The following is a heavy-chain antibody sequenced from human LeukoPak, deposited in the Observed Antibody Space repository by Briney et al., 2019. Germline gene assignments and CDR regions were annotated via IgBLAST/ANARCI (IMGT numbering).Heavy chain of an antibody. J-gene: IGHJ5*02. CDR3: ASPLDYGDYGGFDP. CDR2: ISSSSSYI. V-gene: IGHV3-21*01. D-gene: IGHD4-17*01. CDR1: GFTFSGYA. Sequence: TGGSLRLSCAASGFTFSGYAMNGVRKAPGKGLEWVSSISSSSSYIYYADSVKGRFTISRDNAKNSLYLQMNSLRAEDTAVYYCASPLDYGDYGGFDPWGQGTLVTVSS.